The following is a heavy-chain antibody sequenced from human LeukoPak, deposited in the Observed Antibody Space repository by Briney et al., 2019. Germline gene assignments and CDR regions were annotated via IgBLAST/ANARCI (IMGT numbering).Heavy chain of an antibody. CDR1: GGSFSGYY. CDR3: ANQYYYGSGSRLD. CDR2: INHSGST. V-gene: IGHV4-34*01. Sequence: SETLSLTCAVYGGSFSGYYWSWIRKPPGKGLEWIGEINHSGSTNYNPSLKSRVTISVDTSKNQFSLKLSSVTAADTAVYYCANQYYYGSGSRLDWGQGTLVTVSS. J-gene: IGHJ4*02. D-gene: IGHD3-10*01.